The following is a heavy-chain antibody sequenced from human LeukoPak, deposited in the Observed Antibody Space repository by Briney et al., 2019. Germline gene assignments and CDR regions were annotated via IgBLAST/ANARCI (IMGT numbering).Heavy chain of an antibody. CDR1: GGTFSSYA. D-gene: IGHD6-6*01. Sequence: SVKVSCKASGGTFSSYATSWVRQAPGQGLEWMGRIIPIFGTANYAQKFQGRVTITTDESTSTAYMELSSLRSEDTAVYYCARIAIAARDFDYWGQGTLVTVSS. V-gene: IGHV1-69*05. CDR3: ARIAIAARDFDY. J-gene: IGHJ4*02. CDR2: IIPIFGTA.